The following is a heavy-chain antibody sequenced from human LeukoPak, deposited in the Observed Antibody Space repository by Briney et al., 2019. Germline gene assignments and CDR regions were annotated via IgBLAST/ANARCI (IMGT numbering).Heavy chain of an antibody. Sequence: GGSLRLSCAASGFTFSDYYMSWIRQAPGKAVEWGSYISSSGSTIYDADSVKGRFTISRDNAKNSMYLQMNSLRAEDTAVYYCARSPDSSGYYYNWFDPWGQGTLVTVSS. CDR1: GFTFSDYY. CDR3: ARSPDSSGYYYNWFDP. CDR2: ISSSGSTI. J-gene: IGHJ5*02. V-gene: IGHV3-11*01. D-gene: IGHD3-22*01.